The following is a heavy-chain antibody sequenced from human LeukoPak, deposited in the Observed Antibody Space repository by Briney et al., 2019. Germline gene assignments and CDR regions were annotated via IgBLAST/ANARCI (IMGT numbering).Heavy chain of an antibody. CDR3: ARVGSPYPYYFDY. D-gene: IGHD6-13*01. CDR2: INSDGSST. Sequence: GGSLRLSCAASGFTFSSYWMHWVRQAPGKGLVWVSRINSDGSSTSYADSVKGRITISRDNAKNTLYLQMNSLRAEDTAVYYCARVGSPYPYYFDYWGQGTLVTVSS. CDR1: GFTFSSYW. J-gene: IGHJ4*02. V-gene: IGHV3-74*01.